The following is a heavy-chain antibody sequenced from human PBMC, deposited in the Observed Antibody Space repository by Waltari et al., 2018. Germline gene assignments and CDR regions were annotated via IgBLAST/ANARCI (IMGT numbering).Heavy chain of an antibody. D-gene: IGHD6-19*01. CDR3: ARVGGDSSGHLCDY. Sequence: QVQLVESGGGVVQPGRSLRLSCAASGFTFSSYGMHWVRQAPGKGLEWWAVIWYDGSNKYYADSVKGRFTISRDNSKNTLYLQMNSLRAEDTAVYYCARVGGDSSGHLCDYWGQGTLVTVSS. CDR2: IWYDGSNK. CDR1: GFTFSSYG. J-gene: IGHJ4*02. V-gene: IGHV3-33*01.